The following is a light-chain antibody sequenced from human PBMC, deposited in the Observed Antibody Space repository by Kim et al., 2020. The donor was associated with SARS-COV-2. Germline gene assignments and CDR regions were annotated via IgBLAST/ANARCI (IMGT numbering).Light chain of an antibody. CDR1: SSDVGGYNY. V-gene: IGLV2-14*03. CDR3: SSYTSSSTQV. CDR2: DVS. Sequence: QSITIPCTGTSSDVGGYNYVSWYQQHPGKAPKLMIYDVSNRPSGVSNRFSGSKSGNTASLTISGLQAEDEADYYCSSYTSSSTQVFGTGTKVTVL. J-gene: IGLJ1*01.